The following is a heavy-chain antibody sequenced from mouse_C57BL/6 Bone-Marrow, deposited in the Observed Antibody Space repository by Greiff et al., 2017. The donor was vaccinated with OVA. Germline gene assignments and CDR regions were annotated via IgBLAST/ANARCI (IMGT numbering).Heavy chain of an antibody. CDR2: IHPNSGST. J-gene: IGHJ2*01. D-gene: IGHD2-4*01. Sequence: QVQLKQPGAELVKPGASVKLSCKASGYTFTSYWMHWVKQRPGQGLEWIGMIHPNSGSTNYNEKFKSKATLTVDKTSSTAYMQLSSLTSEDSAVYYCALYDDDLDDWGQGTTLTVSS. CDR1: GYTFTSYW. CDR3: ALYDDDLDD. V-gene: IGHV1-64*01.